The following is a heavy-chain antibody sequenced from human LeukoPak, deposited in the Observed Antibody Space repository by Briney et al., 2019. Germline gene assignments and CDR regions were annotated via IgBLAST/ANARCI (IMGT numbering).Heavy chain of an antibody. V-gene: IGHV4-34*01. J-gene: IGHJ4*02. CDR3: ARARYCSGGSCWGPPDFDY. CDR2: INHSGST. Sequence: KSSETLSLTCAVYGVSFSGYYWRCLRQPPGKGREGIGEINHSGSTNYNPSLKSRVTISVDTSKNQFSLKLSSVTAADTAVYYCARARYCSGGSCWGPPDFDYWGQGTLVTVSS. D-gene: IGHD2-15*01. CDR1: GVSFSGYY.